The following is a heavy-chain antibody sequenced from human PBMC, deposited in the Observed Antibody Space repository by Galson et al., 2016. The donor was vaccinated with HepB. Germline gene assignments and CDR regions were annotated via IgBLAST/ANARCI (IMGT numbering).Heavy chain of an antibody. CDR3: ARGRGVDV. CDR2: IYSGGST. V-gene: IGHV3-53*01. Sequence: SLRLSCAASGFTVSSNYMSWVRQAPGKGLEWVSVIYSGGSTYYADSVKGRFTISRDNAKNSLYLQMNSLRGEDTAVYYCARGRGVDVWGQGTTVTVSS. CDR1: GFTVSSNY. J-gene: IGHJ6*02.